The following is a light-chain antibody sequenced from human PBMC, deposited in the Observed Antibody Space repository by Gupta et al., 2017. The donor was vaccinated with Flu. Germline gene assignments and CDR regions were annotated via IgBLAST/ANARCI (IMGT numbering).Light chain of an antibody. CDR2: EDD. J-gene: IGLJ2*01. Sequence: NFMLTQPPSASDSPGKTVTISCPPSGGSIASSFVQWYQQRPGSSPTTVIFEDDQRPSGVPDRFSGSIDSSSNSASLSISGLKTEDEADYYCQSYDGAYHVFGGGTKLTVL. CDR3: QSYDGAYHV. V-gene: IGLV6-57*01. CDR1: GGSIASSF.